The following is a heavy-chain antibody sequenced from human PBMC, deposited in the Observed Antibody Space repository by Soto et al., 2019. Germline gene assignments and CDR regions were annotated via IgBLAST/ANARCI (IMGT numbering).Heavy chain of an antibody. CDR2: ISGSGGST. Sequence: EVQLLESGGGLVQPGGSLRLSCAASGFTFSSYAMSWVRQAPGKGLEWVSAISGSGGSTYYADSVKGRFTISRDNSKNTRYLQMNSLSAEDTAVYYCALSEGGVLDYWGQGTLVTVSS. CDR1: GFTFSSYA. D-gene: IGHD3-10*01. CDR3: ALSEGGVLDY. V-gene: IGHV3-23*01. J-gene: IGHJ4*02.